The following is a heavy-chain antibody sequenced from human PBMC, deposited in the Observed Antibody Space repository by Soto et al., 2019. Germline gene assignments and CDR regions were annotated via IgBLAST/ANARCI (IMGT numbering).Heavy chain of an antibody. CDR3: ARDIRQGIAAARTLDY. V-gene: IGHV4-31*03. CDR1: GGSISSGGYY. CDR2: IYYSGST. Sequence: QVQLQESGPGLVKPSQTLSLTCTVSGGSISSGGYYWSWIRQHPGKGLEWIGYIYYSGSTYYNPSLQSRVTIAVHTSKNQCPLTLSSVTAADTAVYYCARDIRQGIAAARTLDYWGQGTLVTVSS. J-gene: IGHJ4*02. D-gene: IGHD6-13*01.